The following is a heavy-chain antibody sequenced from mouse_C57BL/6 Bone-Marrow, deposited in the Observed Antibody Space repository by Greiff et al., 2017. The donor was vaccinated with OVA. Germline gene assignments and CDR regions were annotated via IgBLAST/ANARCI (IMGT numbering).Heavy chain of an antibody. CDR3: ARYGSSLYFDY. CDR1: GFTFTDYY. V-gene: IGHV7-3*01. Sequence: EVKLVESGGGLVQPGGSLSLSCAASGFTFTDYYMSWVRQPPGQALEWLGFIRNKANGYTTEYSASVKGRFTISRDNSQSILYLQMNALRAEDSATYYCARYGSSLYFDYWGQGTTLTVSS. J-gene: IGHJ2*01. CDR2: IRNKANGYTT. D-gene: IGHD1-1*01.